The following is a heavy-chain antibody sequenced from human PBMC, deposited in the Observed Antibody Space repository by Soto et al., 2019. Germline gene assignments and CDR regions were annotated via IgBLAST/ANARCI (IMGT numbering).Heavy chain of an antibody. J-gene: IGHJ6*02. V-gene: IGHV1-18*01. CDR2: ISAYNGNT. Sequence: ASVKVSCKASGYTFTSYGISWVRQAPGQGLEWMGWISAYNGNTNYAQKLQGRVTMTTDTSTSTAYMELRSLRSDDTAVYYCAREEYIVVVTARGSRYYYYGMDVWGQGTTVTVSS. CDR3: AREEYIVVVTARGSRYYYYGMDV. CDR1: GYTFTSYG. D-gene: IGHD2-21*02.